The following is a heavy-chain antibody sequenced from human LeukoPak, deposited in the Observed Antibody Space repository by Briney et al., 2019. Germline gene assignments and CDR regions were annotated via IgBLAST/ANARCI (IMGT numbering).Heavy chain of an antibody. CDR3: ARLYSGSYRLTWRYYYYMDV. D-gene: IGHD1-26*01. Sequence: ASVKVSCKASGGTFSSYGISWVRQAPGQGLEWMGWMNPNSGNTGYAQKFQGRVTITRNTSISTAYMELSSLRSEDTAVYYCARLYSGSYRLTWRYYYYMDVWXXXTTVTVSS. J-gene: IGHJ6*03. CDR1: GGTFSSYG. CDR2: MNPNSGNT. V-gene: IGHV1-8*03.